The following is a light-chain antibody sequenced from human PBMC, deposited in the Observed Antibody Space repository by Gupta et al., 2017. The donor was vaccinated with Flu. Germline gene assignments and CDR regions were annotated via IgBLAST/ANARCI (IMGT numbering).Light chain of an antibody. CDR2: RNN. CDR3: EAWDDSLSGTNYV. CDR1: SSNIGSNF. J-gene: IGLJ1*01. V-gene: IGLV1-47*01. Sequence: TISCSGSSSNIGSNFIYWYQQPPGTAPKLLIYRNNQRPSGVPDRFPGSKSGTSASLAISGLRSEDEADYYCEAWDDSLSGTNYVFGTGTKVTVL.